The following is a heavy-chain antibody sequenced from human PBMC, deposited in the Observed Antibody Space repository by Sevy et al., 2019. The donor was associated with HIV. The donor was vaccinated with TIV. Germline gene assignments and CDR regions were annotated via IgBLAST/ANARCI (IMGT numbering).Heavy chain of an antibody. CDR2: ISGRGGST. Sequence: GGSLRLSCAASGFTFSSYAMNWVRQAPGKGLEWVSAISGRGGSTYYADSVEGRFTISRDNSKNTLYLQMNSLRVEDTAVYYCAKARPGHYSSGSCPRAYYYYGMDVWGQGTTVTVSS. D-gene: IGHD2-15*01. CDR1: GFTFSSYA. V-gene: IGHV3-23*01. CDR3: AKARPGHYSSGSCPRAYYYYGMDV. J-gene: IGHJ6*02.